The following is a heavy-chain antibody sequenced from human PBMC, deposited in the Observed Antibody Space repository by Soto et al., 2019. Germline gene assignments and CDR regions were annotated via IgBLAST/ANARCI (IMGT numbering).Heavy chain of an antibody. Sequence: GGSLRLSCAASGFTFDDYDMHWVRQAPGKGLEWVSGISWNSGNIGYAYSVKGRFTISRDNAKNSLYPEMNSLRPEDTALYSCAKRGMFRDDYPGAAGYGMDVWGPGTTVTVFS. J-gene: IGHJ6*02. V-gene: IGHV3-9*01. CDR3: AKRGMFRDDYPGAAGYGMDV. D-gene: IGHD3-10*02. CDR2: ISWNSGNI. CDR1: GFTFDDYD.